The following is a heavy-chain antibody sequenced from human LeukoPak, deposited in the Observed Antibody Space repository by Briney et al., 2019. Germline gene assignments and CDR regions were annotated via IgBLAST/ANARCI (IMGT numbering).Heavy chain of an antibody. CDR1: GGSISSYY. Sequence: PSETLSLTCTVSGGSISSYYWSWIRQPAGKGLEWIGRIYTSGSTNYNPSLKSRVTMSVDTSKNQFSLKLSSVTAADTAVYYCAMSAGTGNYYYYYMDVWGKGTTVTVSS. CDR3: AMSAGTGNYYYYYMDV. CDR2: IYTSGST. D-gene: IGHD6-13*01. V-gene: IGHV4-4*07. J-gene: IGHJ6*03.